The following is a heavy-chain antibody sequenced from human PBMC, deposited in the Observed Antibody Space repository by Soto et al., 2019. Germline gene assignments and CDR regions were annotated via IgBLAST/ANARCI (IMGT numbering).Heavy chain of an antibody. CDR3: AKGSIFDY. V-gene: IGHV3-23*01. Sequence: EVQLLESGGGLVQPGGSLRLSCTASGITFSSYVMTWVRQAPGKGLEWVSAITGSGDGTYYADSVKGRFTVSRDNSKNTLYLQMNSLRDEDTAVYYCAKGSIFDYWGQGTLVTVS. J-gene: IGHJ4*02. CDR1: GITFSSYV. CDR2: ITGSGDGT.